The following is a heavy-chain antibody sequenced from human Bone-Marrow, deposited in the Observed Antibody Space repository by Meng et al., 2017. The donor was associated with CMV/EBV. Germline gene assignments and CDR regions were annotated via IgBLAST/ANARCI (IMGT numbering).Heavy chain of an antibody. CDR3: ARDQDYGDIPDFDY. D-gene: IGHD4-17*01. V-gene: IGHV3-21*01. CDR2: ISSSSSYI. Sequence: GGSLRLSCASSGFTFSSYSMNWVRQAPGKGLEWVSSISSSSSYIYYADSVKGRFTISRDNAKNSLYLQMNSLRAEDTAVYYCARDQDYGDIPDFDYWGQGTLVTFSS. CDR1: GFTFSSYS. J-gene: IGHJ4*02.